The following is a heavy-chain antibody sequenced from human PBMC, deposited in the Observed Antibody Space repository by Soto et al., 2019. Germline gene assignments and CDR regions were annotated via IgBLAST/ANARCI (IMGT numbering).Heavy chain of an antibody. Sequence: PGGSLRLSCAASGFTFSSYAMSWVRQAPGKGLEWVSAISGSGGSTYYADSVKGRFTISRDNSKNTLYLQMNSLRAEDTAVYYCAKAARGRTGISSWFDPWGQGTLVTVSS. CDR2: ISGSGGST. V-gene: IGHV3-23*01. CDR3: AKAARGRTGISSWFDP. CDR1: GFTFSSYA. D-gene: IGHD1-1*01. J-gene: IGHJ5*02.